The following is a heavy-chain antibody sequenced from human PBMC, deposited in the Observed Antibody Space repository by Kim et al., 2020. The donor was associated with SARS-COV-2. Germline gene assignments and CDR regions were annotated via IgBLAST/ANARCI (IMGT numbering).Heavy chain of an antibody. V-gene: IGHV3-23*01. CDR2: IRDSGGST. CDR1: GFTFNSYA. J-gene: IGHJ1*01. CDR3: AKVTSGSSGWFEYFQH. D-gene: IGHD6-19*01. Sequence: GGSLRLSCAASGFTFNSYAMNWVRQAPGKGLEWVSGIRDSGGSTKYAESVKGRFSISRDNSKNTLYLQIDSLRAEDTAVYYCAKVTSGSSGWFEYFQHWGQGTLVTVSS.